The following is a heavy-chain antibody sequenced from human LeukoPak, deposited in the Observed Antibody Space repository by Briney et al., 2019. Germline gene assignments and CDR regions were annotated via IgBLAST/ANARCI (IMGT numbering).Heavy chain of an antibody. CDR3: ARVFIGDYGDYQFDY. V-gene: IGHV3-23*01. CDR1: GFTFSSYA. J-gene: IGHJ4*02. Sequence: GGSLRLSCAASGFTFSSYAMSWVRQAPGKGLEWVSAISGSGGSTYYADSVKGRFTISRDNAKNSLYLQMNSLRAEDTAVYYCARVFIGDYGDYQFDYWGQGTLVTVSS. D-gene: IGHD4-17*01. CDR2: ISGSGGST.